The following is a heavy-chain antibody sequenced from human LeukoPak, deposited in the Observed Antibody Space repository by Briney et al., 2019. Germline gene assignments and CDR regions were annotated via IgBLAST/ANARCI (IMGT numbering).Heavy chain of an antibody. V-gene: IGHV3-21*01. Sequence: GWYLRLSWSATGVTVSSLSMDWLRQIKGKRLEWVSSISSSSSYIYYADSVKGRFTISRDNAKNSLYLQMNSLRAEDTAVYYCARGQNRGQGTLVTVSS. CDR2: ISSSSSYI. D-gene: IGHD1-14*01. CDR1: GVTVSSLS. CDR3: ARGQN. J-gene: IGHJ4*02.